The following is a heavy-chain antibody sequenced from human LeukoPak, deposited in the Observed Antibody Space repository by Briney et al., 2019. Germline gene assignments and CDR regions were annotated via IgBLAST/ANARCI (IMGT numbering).Heavy chain of an antibody. V-gene: IGHV3-48*03. CDR3: ATQYSSDFFDY. Sequence: GSLRLSCAASGFTLSSYEMNWVGQAPGKGLDWVSYISSSGSTIYYAAPVKGRFTNSRNNPKNSLYLQRNGLTAEDTAVYYCATQYSSDFFDYWGQGTLVTVSS. D-gene: IGHD6-19*01. CDR2: ISSSGSTI. CDR1: GFTLSSYE. J-gene: IGHJ4*02.